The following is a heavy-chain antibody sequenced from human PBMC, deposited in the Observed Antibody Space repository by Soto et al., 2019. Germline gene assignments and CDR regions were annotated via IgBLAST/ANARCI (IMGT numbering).Heavy chain of an antibody. CDR3: ARGGVVARYYGRDV. V-gene: IGHV1-2*02. CDR1: GYTFTGYY. D-gene: IGHD2-15*01. CDR2: INPNSGGT. Sequence: ASVKGSCKASGYTFTGYYMHWVRQAPGQGLEWMGWINPNSGGTNYAQKFQGRFTMTRDTSISTAYMELSRLRSDDTAVYYCARGGVVARYYGRDVWGQGPTVTVS. J-gene: IGHJ6*02.